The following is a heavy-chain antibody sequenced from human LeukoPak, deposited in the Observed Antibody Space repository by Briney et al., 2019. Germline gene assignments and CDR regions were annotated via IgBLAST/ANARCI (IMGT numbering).Heavy chain of an antibody. D-gene: IGHD6-13*01. Sequence: SETLSLTCTVSGGSISSYYWSWIRQPPGKGLEWIGYIFYSGSTNYNPSLKSRVTISVDTSKNQFSLKLSSVTAADTAVYYCARDSATIAAASPWGQGTLVTVSS. CDR3: ARDSATIAAASP. CDR1: GGSISSYY. CDR2: IFYSGST. J-gene: IGHJ5*02. V-gene: IGHV4-59*12.